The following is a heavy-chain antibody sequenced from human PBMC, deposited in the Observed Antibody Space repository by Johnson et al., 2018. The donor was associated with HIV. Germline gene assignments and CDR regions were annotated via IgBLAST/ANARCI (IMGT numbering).Heavy chain of an antibody. CDR2: ISYDGSKK. J-gene: IGHJ3*02. CDR3: ARRSIRSDGFDI. Sequence: VQLVESGGGVVQPGRSLRPSCAASGFTFSSYAMYWVRQAPGKGLEWVAVISYDGSKKYHADPVKGRFTISRDNSKSTLYLQMNSLRAGDTAVYYCARRSIRSDGFDIWGQGTMVTVSS. V-gene: IGHV3-30*14. D-gene: IGHD4-11*01. CDR1: GFTFSSYA.